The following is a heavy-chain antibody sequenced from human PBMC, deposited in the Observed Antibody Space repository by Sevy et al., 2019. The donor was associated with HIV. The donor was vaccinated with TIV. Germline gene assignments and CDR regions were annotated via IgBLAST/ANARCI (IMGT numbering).Heavy chain of an antibody. D-gene: IGHD3-22*01. CDR1: GGSFSGYY. Sequence: SETLSLTCAVYGGSFSGYYWSWIRQPPGKGLEWIGEINHSGSTNYNPSLKSRVTISVDTSKNQFSLKLSSVTAADTAVYYYALGYYDSSGYYDYWGQGTLVTVSS. J-gene: IGHJ4*02. CDR3: ALGYYDSSGYYDY. V-gene: IGHV4-34*01. CDR2: INHSGST.